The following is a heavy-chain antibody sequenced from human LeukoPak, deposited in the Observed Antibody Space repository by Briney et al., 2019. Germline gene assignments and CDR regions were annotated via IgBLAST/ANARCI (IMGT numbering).Heavy chain of an antibody. CDR3: ARGPITFGGVIAYNWFDP. J-gene: IGHJ5*02. V-gene: IGHV1-2*04. D-gene: IGHD3-16*02. Sequence: ASVKVSCKASGYTFTGYYMHWVRQAPGQGLEWMGWINPNSGGTNYAQKFQGWVTMTRDTSISTAYMELSRLRSDDTAVYYCARGPITFGGVIAYNWFDPWGQGTLVTVSS. CDR1: GYTFTGYY. CDR2: INPNSGGT.